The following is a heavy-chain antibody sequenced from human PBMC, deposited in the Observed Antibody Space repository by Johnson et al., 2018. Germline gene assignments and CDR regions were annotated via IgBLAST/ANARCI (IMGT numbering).Heavy chain of an antibody. J-gene: IGHJ3*02. CDR2: ISYDGSNK. CDR3: AGVDYGDYVGDDAFDI. CDR1: GFTFSSYA. V-gene: IGHV3-30-3*01. Sequence: VQLLESGGGVVQPGRSLRLSCAASGFTFSSYAMHWVRQAPGKGLAWVAVISYDGSNKYYADSVTGRFPHSRDNSKNTLYLQMNSLRAEDTAVYYCAGVDYGDYVGDDAFDIWGQGTMVTVSS. D-gene: IGHD4-17*01.